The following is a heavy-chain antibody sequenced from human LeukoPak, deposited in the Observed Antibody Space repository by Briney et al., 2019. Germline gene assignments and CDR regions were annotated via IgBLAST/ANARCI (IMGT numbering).Heavy chain of an antibody. CDR2: IYVGGST. CDR3: ARWHMNSQDV. CDR1: DGSISYYY. V-gene: IGHV4-4*07. J-gene: IGHJ6*02. D-gene: IGHD4-23*01. Sequence: SETLSLTCTVSDGSISYYYWSWIRQPAGKGLEWIGRIYVGGSTNYSPSLKSRVSMSLDKSKNQLSLKLISVSAADTAVYYGARWHMNSQDVWGRGTAVTVS.